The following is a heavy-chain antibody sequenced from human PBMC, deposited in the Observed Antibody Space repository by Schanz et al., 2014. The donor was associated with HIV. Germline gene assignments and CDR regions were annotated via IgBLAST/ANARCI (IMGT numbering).Heavy chain of an antibody. CDR3: AKDGNWYDSRYRGKGNYYYYYGMDV. J-gene: IGHJ6*02. CDR1: GFTFDSYG. D-gene: IGHD3-22*01. CDR2: ISYDGSNK. V-gene: IGHV3-30*18. Sequence: QVRLVESGGGVVRPGRSLRLSCAASGFTFDSYGMHWVRQAPGKGLEWVAVISYDGSNKKYADSVKGRFTISRDNSKNTLYLQIKSLRPEDTAVYYCAKDGNWYDSRYRGKGNYYYYYGMDVWGQGTTVTVSS.